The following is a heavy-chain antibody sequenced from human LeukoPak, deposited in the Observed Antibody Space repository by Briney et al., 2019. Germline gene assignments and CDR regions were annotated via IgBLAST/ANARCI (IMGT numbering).Heavy chain of an antibody. V-gene: IGHV4-59*01. CDR1: GGSISSYY. Sequence: SETLSLTCTVSGGSISSYYWSWIRQPPGKGLEWIGYIYYSGSTNYNPSLKSRVTISVDTSKNQFSLKLSSVTAADTAVYYCARASGRVMTDIVVVPAAPYYYYY. CDR3: ARASGRVMTDIVVVPAAPYYYYY. J-gene: IGHJ6*03. D-gene: IGHD2-2*01. CDR2: IYYSGST.